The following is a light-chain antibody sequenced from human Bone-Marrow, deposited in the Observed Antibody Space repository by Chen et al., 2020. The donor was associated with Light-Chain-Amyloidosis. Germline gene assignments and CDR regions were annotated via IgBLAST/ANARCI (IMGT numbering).Light chain of an antibody. J-gene: IGLJ3*02. CDR1: NIGSTS. CDR3: QVWDRSSDRPV. CDR2: DDS. V-gene: IGLV3-21*02. Sequence: SYVLTQPSSVSVAPGQTATIAWGGNNIGSTSVHWYQQTPGQAPLLVGYDDSDRPSGIPERLSGSNSGYTATLTISRVEAGDEADYYCQVWDRSSDRPVFGGGTKLTVL.